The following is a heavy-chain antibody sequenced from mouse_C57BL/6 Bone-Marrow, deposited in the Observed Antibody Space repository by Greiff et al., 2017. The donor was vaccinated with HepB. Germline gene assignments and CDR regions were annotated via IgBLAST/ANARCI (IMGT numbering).Heavy chain of an antibody. CDR1: GFSFTSYG. CDR2: IWSDGST. CDR3: ARHGLEQEYFDY. Sequence: VHLVESGPGLVAPSQTLSITCTVPGFSFTSYGVHWVRQPPGKGLEWLVVIWSDGSTTYNSALKSRLSISKDNSKSQVFLKMNSLQTDDTAMYYCARHGLEQEYFDYGGQGTTLTVSS. J-gene: IGHJ2*01. V-gene: IGHV2-6-1*01.